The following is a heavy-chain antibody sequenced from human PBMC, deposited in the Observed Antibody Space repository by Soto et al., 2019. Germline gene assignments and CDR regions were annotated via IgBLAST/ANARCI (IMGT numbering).Heavy chain of an antibody. CDR2: LIPMFGVT. D-gene: IGHD2-15*01. Sequence: SVKVSCRASGGTFRSSAITWVRQAPGQGLEWMGGLIPMFGVTNYAQKFQGRFTITADESTTTAYMDLSSLRSEDTAVYYCARGGRYCRDNNCYPRWFDSWGQGTLVTVSS. CDR1: GGTFRSSA. V-gene: IGHV1-69*13. J-gene: IGHJ5*01. CDR3: ARGGRYCRDNNCYPRWFDS.